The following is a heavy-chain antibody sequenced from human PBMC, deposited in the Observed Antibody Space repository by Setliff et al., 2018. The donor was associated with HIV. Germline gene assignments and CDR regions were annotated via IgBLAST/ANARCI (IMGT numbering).Heavy chain of an antibody. D-gene: IGHD1-26*01. Sequence: KTSETLSLTCTVSGDSITRGSYYWSWIRQPAGKGLECIGHIYTSGKTHYSPSLKSRVTISVDTSKNQFSLQLNSVTAADTAVYFCARTRAPYFFDFWGQGAQVTVSS. CDR1: GDSITRGSYY. CDR3: ARTRAPYFFDF. V-gene: IGHV4-61*09. CDR2: IYTSGKT. J-gene: IGHJ4*02.